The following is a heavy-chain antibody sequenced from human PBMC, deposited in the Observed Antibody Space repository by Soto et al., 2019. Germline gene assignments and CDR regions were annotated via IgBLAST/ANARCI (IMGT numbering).Heavy chain of an antibody. CDR2: IIPILGIA. D-gene: IGHD1-26*01. V-gene: IGHV1-69*08. Sequence: QVQLVQSGAEVKKPGSSVKVSCKASGGTFSSYTISWVRQAPGQGLEWMGRIIPILGIANYAQKFQGRVTITADKSTSTAYMELSSLRSEDTAVYYCARDRMGATYDAFAIWGQGTMVTVSS. J-gene: IGHJ3*02. CDR3: ARDRMGATYDAFAI. CDR1: GGTFSSYT.